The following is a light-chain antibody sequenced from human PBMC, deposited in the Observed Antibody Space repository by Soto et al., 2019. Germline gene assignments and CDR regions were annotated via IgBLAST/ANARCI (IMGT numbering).Light chain of an antibody. CDR2: AAS. V-gene: IGKV3-20*01. CDR1: QSISSSY. CDR3: QQYGSSSYT. Sequence: EIVLTQSPGTLSLSPGERATLSCRASQSISSSYLAWYQQKPGQAPRLLIYAASSRATGIPDRFSGSGSGTYFTLPISRLEPEDFAVYYCQQYGSSSYTFGQGTQLEIK. J-gene: IGKJ2*01.